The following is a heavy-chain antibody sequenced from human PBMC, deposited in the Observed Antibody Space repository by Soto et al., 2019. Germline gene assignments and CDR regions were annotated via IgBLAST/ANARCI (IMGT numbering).Heavy chain of an antibody. Sequence: EVQLLESGGGLVQPGGSLRLSCAASGFTFSSYAMTWVRQAPGQGLEWVSDISGGGVSTYYADSVKGRFTISRDNSKNTLYLQMNSLRVEDTAVYYCAKGRGYCSGGSCFSFDFWGQGTLVTVSS. CDR2: ISGGGVST. D-gene: IGHD2-15*01. CDR1: GFTFSSYA. J-gene: IGHJ4*02. V-gene: IGHV3-23*01. CDR3: AKGRGYCSGGSCFSFDF.